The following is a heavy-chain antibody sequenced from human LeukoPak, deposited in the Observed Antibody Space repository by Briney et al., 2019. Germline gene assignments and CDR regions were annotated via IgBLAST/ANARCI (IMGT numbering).Heavy chain of an antibody. V-gene: IGHV3-23*01. CDR2: ISGSGGST. CDR3: ARMYCSSTSCYGGSVDY. Sequence: PGGSLRLSCAASGFTFSSYAMSWVRQAPGKGLEWVSAISGSGGSTYYADSVKGRFTISRDNAKNSLYLQMNGLRAEDTAVYYCARMYCSSTSCYGGSVDYWGQGTLVTVSS. CDR1: GFTFSSYA. D-gene: IGHD2-2*01. J-gene: IGHJ4*02.